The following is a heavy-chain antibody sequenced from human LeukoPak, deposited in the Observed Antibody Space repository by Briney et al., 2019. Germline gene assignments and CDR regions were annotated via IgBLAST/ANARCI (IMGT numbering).Heavy chain of an antibody. Sequence: ASVKVSCKVSGYTFTGYYMHWVRQAPGQGLEWMGWINPNSGGTNYAQKFQGWVTMTRDTSISTAYMELSRLRSDDTAVYYCAREDGIAAAGAPHYNWFDPWGQGTLVTVSS. D-gene: IGHD6-13*01. CDR2: INPNSGGT. J-gene: IGHJ5*02. CDR3: AREDGIAAAGAPHYNWFDP. CDR1: GYTFTGYY. V-gene: IGHV1-2*04.